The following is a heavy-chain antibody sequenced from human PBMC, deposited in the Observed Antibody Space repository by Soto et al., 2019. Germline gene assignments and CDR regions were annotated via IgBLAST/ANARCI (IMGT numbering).Heavy chain of an antibody. CDR3: ARDLLVSQQLVLGY. CDR1: GFTFSSYG. J-gene: IGHJ4*02. CDR2: IWYDGSNK. D-gene: IGHD6-13*01. V-gene: IGHV3-33*01. Sequence: QVQLVESGGGVVQPGRSLRLSCAASGFTFSSYGMHWVRQAPGKGLEWVAVIWYDGSNKYYADSVKGRFTISRDNSKNTLYLQMNSLGAEDTAVYYCARDLLVSQQLVLGYWGQGTLVTVSS.